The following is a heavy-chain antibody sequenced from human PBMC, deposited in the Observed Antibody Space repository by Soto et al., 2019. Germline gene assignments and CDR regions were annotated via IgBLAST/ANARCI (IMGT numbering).Heavy chain of an antibody. CDR3: ASRLIPGYSSGWYWLVLVY. Sequence: SETLSLTCTVSGGSISSYYWSWIRQPPGKGLEWVGYIYYGGSTSYNPSLKSRVTISLDTSKNQFSLRLTSVTAADTAVYYCASRLIPGYSSGWYWLVLVYWGQGTLVTVSS. D-gene: IGHD6-19*01. CDR2: IYYGGST. CDR1: GGSISSYY. V-gene: IGHV4-59*08. J-gene: IGHJ4*02.